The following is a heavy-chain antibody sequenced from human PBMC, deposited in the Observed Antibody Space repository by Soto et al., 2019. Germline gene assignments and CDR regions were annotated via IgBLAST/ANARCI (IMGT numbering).Heavy chain of an antibody. CDR2: IGTAGDT. CDR1: GFTFSSYD. CDR3: ARAIGPTLFDY. J-gene: IGHJ4*02. Sequence: GGSLRLSCSASGFTFSSYDMHWVRQGPGKGLEWVSAIGTAGDTNYAGSVKGRFTISRENAKNSLYLQMNSLRAGDTAIYFCARAIGPTLFDYWGQGTLVT. D-gene: IGHD3-22*01. V-gene: IGHV3-13*04.